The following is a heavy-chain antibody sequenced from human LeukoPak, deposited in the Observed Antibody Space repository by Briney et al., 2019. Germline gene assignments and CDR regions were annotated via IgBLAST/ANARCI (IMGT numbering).Heavy chain of an antibody. CDR1: GGSISSYY. J-gene: IGHJ6*03. V-gene: IGHV4-59*01. D-gene: IGHD4-11*01. Sequence: PSETLSLTCTVSGGSISSYYWSWIRQPPGEGLEWIGYIYYSGSTNYNPSLKSRVTISVDTSKNQFSLKLSSVTAADTAVYYCARRTTVTTPYYYYYYMDVWGKGTTVTVSS. CDR3: ARRTTVTTPYYYYYYMDV. CDR2: IYYSGST.